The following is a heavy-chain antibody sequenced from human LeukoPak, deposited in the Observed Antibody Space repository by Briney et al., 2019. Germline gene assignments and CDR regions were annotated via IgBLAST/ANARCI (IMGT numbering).Heavy chain of an antibody. CDR2: IYPGDSDT. J-gene: IGHJ6*03. CDR3: ARGFYGGYYYYYYMDV. D-gene: IGHD4/OR15-4a*01. CDR1: GYSFTSYW. Sequence: ESLKISCKGSGYSFTSYWIGWVHQMPGKGLEWMGIIYPGDSDTRYSPSFQGQVTISADRSISTAYLQWSSLKASDTAMYYCARGFYGGYYYYYYMDVWGKGTTVTVSS. V-gene: IGHV5-51*07.